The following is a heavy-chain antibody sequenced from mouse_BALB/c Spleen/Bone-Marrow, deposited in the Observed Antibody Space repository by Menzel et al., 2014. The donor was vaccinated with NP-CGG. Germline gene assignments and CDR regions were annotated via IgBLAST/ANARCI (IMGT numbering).Heavy chain of an antibody. CDR2: IDPANGNT. Sequence: VTLKVCGAELVKPGASVKLSCTASGFNIKDTYMHWVKQRPEQGLEWIGRIDPANGNTKYDPKFQGKATITADTSSNTAYLQLSSLTSEDTAVYYCAAYYYGSIYGFAYWGQGTLVTVSA. V-gene: IGHV14-3*02. J-gene: IGHJ3*01. CDR1: GFNIKDTY. D-gene: IGHD1-1*01. CDR3: AAYYYGSIYGFAY.